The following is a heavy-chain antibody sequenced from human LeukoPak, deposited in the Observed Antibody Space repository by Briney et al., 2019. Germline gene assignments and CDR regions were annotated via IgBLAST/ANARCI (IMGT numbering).Heavy chain of an antibody. J-gene: IGHJ4*02. CDR2: IWYDGSNK. CDR3: AISPPPFFYYFDY. Sequence: PGGSLRLSCAASGFTFSSYGMHWVRQAPGKGLEWVAVIWYDGSNKYYADSVKGRFTISRDNSKNTLYLQMNSLRAEDTAVYYCAISPPPFFYYFDYWGQGTLVTVSS. V-gene: IGHV3-33*01. CDR1: GFTFSSYG.